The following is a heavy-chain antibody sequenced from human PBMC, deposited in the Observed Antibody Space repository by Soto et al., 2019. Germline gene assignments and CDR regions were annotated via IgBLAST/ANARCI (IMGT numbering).Heavy chain of an antibody. D-gene: IGHD1-1*01. CDR2: INQDGNED. Sequence: GWSLRLSCAASGFTFSSYWMNLVRQAPGKGLEWVANINQDGNEDNLLDSVKGRFTISRDNAKNSLFLQMNSLRVDDTAVYYCARTGDGHHDFLDYWGKGALVTVSS. V-gene: IGHV3-7*01. CDR1: GFTFSSYW. CDR3: ARTGDGHHDFLDY. J-gene: IGHJ4*02.